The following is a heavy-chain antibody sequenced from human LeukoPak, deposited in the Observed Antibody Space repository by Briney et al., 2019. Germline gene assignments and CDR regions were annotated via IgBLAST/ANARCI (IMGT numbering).Heavy chain of an antibody. CDR1: GFTFNNYA. J-gene: IGHJ3*02. CDR3: AKDENYCSSPVCYDVFDI. V-gene: IGHV3-30*01. Sequence: GRSLRLSCAASGFTFNNYAIHWVRQAPGKGLEWVAVISSDGGNKYYAESVKGRFTISRDNSKNTLYLQMNSLRAEDTAVDYCAKDENYCSSPVCYDVFDIWGQGTMVTVSS. CDR2: ISSDGGNK. D-gene: IGHD2-2*01.